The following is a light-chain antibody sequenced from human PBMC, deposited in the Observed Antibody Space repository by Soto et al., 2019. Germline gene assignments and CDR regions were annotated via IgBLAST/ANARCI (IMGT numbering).Light chain of an antibody. CDR2: EVN. J-gene: IGLJ1*01. V-gene: IGLV2-23*02. CDR3: CSYAGSSTLV. Sequence: QSVLTQPASVSGSPGQSITISCTGTSNDVGSYNLVSWYQQHPGKAPKVMIYEVNKRPSGVSNRFSGSKSGNTASLTFSGLQAEDEADYYCCSYAGSSTLVFGTGTKVTVL. CDR1: SNDVGSYNL.